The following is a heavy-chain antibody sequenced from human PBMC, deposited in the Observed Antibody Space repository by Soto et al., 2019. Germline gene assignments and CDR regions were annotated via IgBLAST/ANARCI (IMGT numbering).Heavy chain of an antibody. V-gene: IGHV3-23*01. Sequence: EVQLMESGGGLVQPGGSLRLSCAASGFTFSNYAMNWVRQAPGKGLEWVSGISGSGDSTYYGDSVKGRFTISRDNSKNPLFMQMNGLEAEDTDVYYCANLPGYPCYSHTDVWGKGTPVTVSS. D-gene: IGHD5-12*01. CDR3: ANLPGYPCYSHTDV. CDR1: GFTFSNYA. J-gene: IGHJ6*03. CDR2: ISGSGDST.